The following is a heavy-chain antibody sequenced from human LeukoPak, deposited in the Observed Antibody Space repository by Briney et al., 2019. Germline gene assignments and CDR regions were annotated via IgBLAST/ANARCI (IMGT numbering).Heavy chain of an antibody. CDR2: INGDASST. V-gene: IGHV3-74*01. Sequence: GGSLRLSCAASGLTLGGYWMHWVRQAPGKGLVWVSRINGDASSTSYADSVKGRFTISRDSAKSTLYLQMNSLRVEDTAVYYCARARGNTYGYFEYWGQGTLVTVSS. D-gene: IGHD5-18*01. CDR1: GLTLGGYW. J-gene: IGHJ4*02. CDR3: ARARGNTYGYFEY.